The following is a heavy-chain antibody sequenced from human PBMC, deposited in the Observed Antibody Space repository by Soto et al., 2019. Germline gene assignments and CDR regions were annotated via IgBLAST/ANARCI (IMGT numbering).Heavy chain of an antibody. CDR1: GYTFTSYG. J-gene: IGHJ4*02. V-gene: IGHV1-18*01. Sequence: QVQLVQSGAEVKKPGASVKVSCKASGYTFTSYGISWVRQAPGQGLEWMGWISAYNGNTNYAQKLQGRVTMTTDTSTSTAYMGLRSLRSDDTAVYYCARFSERPHYYDSSMVSIVDYWGQGALVTVSS. CDR2: ISAYNGNT. CDR3: ARFSERPHYYDSSMVSIVDY. D-gene: IGHD3-22*01.